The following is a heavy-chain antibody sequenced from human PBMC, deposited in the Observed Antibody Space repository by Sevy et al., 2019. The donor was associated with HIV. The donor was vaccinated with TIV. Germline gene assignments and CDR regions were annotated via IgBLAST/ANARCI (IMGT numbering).Heavy chain of an antibody. CDR3: AGARYDSSGSFDAFDI. V-gene: IGHV3-23*01. J-gene: IGHJ3*02. CDR2: IFRSGDVT. Sequence: GGSLRLSCTASGFTFSSYAMNWVRQAPGKGLEWVSTIFRSGDVTYYADSVKGRFTISRDNSRNTLYLQMNSLRAEDTAVYSCAGARYDSSGSFDAFDIWGQGTMVTVSS. D-gene: IGHD3-22*01. CDR1: GFTFSSYA.